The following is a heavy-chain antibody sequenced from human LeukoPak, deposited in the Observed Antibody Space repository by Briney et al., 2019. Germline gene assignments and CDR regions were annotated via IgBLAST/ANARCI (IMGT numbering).Heavy chain of an antibody. J-gene: IGHJ6*02. V-gene: IGHV3-11*01. CDR3: AREAPYRYFIHYYGMDV. Sequence: GGSLRLSCAASGFTFSDYYMSWIRQAPGKGLEWVPYISSSGSTIYYADSVKGRFTISRDNAKNSLYLQMNSLRAEDTAVYYCAREAPYRYFIHYYGMDVWGQGTTVTVSS. D-gene: IGHD2/OR15-2a*01. CDR1: GFTFSDYY. CDR2: ISSSGSTI.